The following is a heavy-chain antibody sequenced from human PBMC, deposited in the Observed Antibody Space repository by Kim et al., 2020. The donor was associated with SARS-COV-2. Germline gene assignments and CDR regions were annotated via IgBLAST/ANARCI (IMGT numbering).Heavy chain of an antibody. CDR2: ISYDGSIE. CDR1: GFTFNSYA. J-gene: IGHJ4*02. V-gene: IGHV3-30*04. Sequence: GGSLRLSCAASGFTFNSYAMHWVRQAPGKGLEWVAVISYDGSIEYYADSVKGRFTISRDNSKNTLYLHMNSLKTEDTAVYYCARDHGEHLWLQPLDYWGQGTLVTVSS. CDR3: ARDHGEHLWLQPLDY. D-gene: IGHD5-18*01.